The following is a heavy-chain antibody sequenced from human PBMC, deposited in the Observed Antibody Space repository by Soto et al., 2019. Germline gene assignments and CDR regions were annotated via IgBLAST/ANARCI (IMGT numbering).Heavy chain of an antibody. J-gene: IGHJ6*02. CDR2: IDWDDDK. CDR1: GFSLSTSGMC. V-gene: IGHV2-70*01. Sequence: SGPTLVNPTQTLTLTRTFSGFSLSTSGMCVSWIRQPPGKALEWLALIDWDDDKYYSTSLKTRLTISKDTSKNQVVLTMTNMDPVDTATYYCARVRDGYNYYYGMDVWGQGTTVTVSS. CDR3: ARVRDGYNYYYGMDV.